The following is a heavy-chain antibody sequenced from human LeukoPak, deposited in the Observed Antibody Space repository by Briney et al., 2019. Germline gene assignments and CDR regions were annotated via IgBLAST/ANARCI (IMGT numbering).Heavy chain of an antibody. V-gene: IGHV4-34*01. J-gene: IGHJ3*02. CDR3: ARVTINYGAFLDAFDI. D-gene: IGHD4-17*01. CDR2: INHSGST. CDR1: GGSFSGYY. Sequence: SETLSLTCAVYGGSFSGYYWSWIRQPPGKGLEWIGEINHSGSTNYNPSLKSRVTISVDTSKNQFSLKLSSVTAADTAVYYCARVTINYGAFLDAFDIWGQGTMVTLSS.